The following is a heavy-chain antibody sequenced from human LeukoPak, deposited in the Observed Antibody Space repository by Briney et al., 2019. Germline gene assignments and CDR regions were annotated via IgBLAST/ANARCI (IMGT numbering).Heavy chain of an antibody. J-gene: IGHJ5*02. CDR3: ARGCSSTSCYADVYSSSWTTIYNWFDP. CDR1: GGTFSSYA. V-gene: IGHV1-69*01. Sequence: ASVKVSCKASGGTFSSYAISWVRQAPGQGLEWMGGIIPIFGTANYAQKFQGRVTITADESTSTAYMELSSLRSEDTAVYYCARGCSSTSCYADVYSSSWTTIYNWFDPWGQGTLVTVSS. D-gene: IGHD2-2*01. CDR2: IIPIFGTA.